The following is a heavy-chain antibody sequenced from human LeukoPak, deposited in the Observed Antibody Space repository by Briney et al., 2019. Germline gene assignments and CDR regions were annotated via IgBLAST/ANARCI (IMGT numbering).Heavy chain of an antibody. CDR3: ARGSIAVAGRKGFFDY. CDR1: GYTFTSSG. V-gene: IGHV1-18*01. J-gene: IGHJ4*02. Sequence: GASVKVSCKASGYTFTSSGISWVRQAPGQGLEWMGWISAYNGNTNYAQKLQGRVTMTTDTSTSTAYMELRSLRSDDTAVYYCARGSIAVAGRKGFFDYWGQGTLVTVSS. CDR2: ISAYNGNT. D-gene: IGHD6-19*01.